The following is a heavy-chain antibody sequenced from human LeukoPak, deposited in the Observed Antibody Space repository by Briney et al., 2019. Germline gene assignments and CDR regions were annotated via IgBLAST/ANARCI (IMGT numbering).Heavy chain of an antibody. D-gene: IGHD2-2*02. J-gene: IGHJ4*02. Sequence: SETLSLTCAVYGGSFSGYYWSWIRQPPGKGLEWIGEINHSGSTNNNPSLKSRVTISVDPSKNQFSLKLSSVTAADTAVYYCARGHCSSTSCYNPFLDYWGQGTLVTVSS. CDR3: ARGHCSSTSCYNPFLDY. CDR1: GGSFSGYY. CDR2: INHSGST. V-gene: IGHV4-34*01.